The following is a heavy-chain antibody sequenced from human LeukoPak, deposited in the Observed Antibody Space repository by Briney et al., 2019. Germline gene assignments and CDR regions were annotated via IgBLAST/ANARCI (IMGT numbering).Heavy chain of an antibody. J-gene: IGHJ2*01. CDR3: ARGNWYFDI. V-gene: IGHV3-23*01. CDR1: GFTFSSYA. CDR2: ISGSGGST. Sequence: GGSLRLSCAASGFTFSSYAMSWVRQAPGKGLEWVSAISGSGGSTYYADSVKGRFTISGDNSKNTLYLQMNSLRADDTGVYYCARGNWYFDIWGRGTLVTVSS.